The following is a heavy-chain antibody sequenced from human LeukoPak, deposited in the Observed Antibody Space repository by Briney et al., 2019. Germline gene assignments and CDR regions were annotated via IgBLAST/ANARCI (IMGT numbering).Heavy chain of an antibody. CDR2: IISSGGST. J-gene: IGHJ4*02. CDR3: AKVIWFGELFFDY. D-gene: IGHD3-10*01. V-gene: IGHV3-23*01. CDR1: GFTFSSYA. Sequence: GGSLRLSCAASGFTFSSYAMSWVRQAPGKGLEWVSGIISSGGSTYYADSVKGRFTISRDNSKNTLYLQMNSLRAEDTAVYYCAKVIWFGELFFDYWGQGTLVTVSS.